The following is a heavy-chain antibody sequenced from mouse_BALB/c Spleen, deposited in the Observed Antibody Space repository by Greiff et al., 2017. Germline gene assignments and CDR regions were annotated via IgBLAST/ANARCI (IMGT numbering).Heavy chain of an antibody. Sequence: VKLQESGPGLVAPSQSLSITCTVSGFSLTSYGVHWVRQPPGKGLEWLGVIWAGGSTNYNSALMSRLSISKDNSKSQVFLKMNSLQTDDTAMYYCARNYDEESYFDVWGAGTTVTVSS. J-gene: IGHJ1*01. D-gene: IGHD2-4*01. CDR2: IWAGGST. CDR1: GFSLTSYG. V-gene: IGHV2-9*02. CDR3: ARNYDEESYFDV.